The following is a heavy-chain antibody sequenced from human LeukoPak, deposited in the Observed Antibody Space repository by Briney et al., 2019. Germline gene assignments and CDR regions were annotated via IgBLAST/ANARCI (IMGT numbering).Heavy chain of an antibody. CDR1: GFTVSDNY. J-gene: IGHJ4*01. Sequence: GGSLRLSCTPSGFTVSDNYMNWVRQAPEKWLEWVAVVYTDGHIYYAASVNGRFTIYKDTSKNTVDLLMNNVRAEDTVLYYCAKGKFGXPPNYWXXGTLVTVSX. D-gene: IGHD3-10*01. CDR2: VYTDGHI. CDR3: AKGKFGXPPNY. V-gene: IGHV3-53*01.